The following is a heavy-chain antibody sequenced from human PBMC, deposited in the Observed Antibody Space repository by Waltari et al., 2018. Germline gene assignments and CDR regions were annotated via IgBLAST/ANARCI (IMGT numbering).Heavy chain of an antibody. V-gene: IGHV4-34*01. Sequence: QVQLQQWGAGLLKPSETLSLTCAVYGGSFSGYYWSWIRQPPGKGLEWIGEINHSGSTNYNPSLKSRGTISVDTSKNQFSLKLSSVTAADTAVYYCARLLRGYSGYDSEPFDYWGQGTLVTVSS. CDR2: INHSGST. J-gene: IGHJ4*02. CDR1: GGSFSGYY. CDR3: ARLLRGYSGYDSEPFDY. D-gene: IGHD5-12*01.